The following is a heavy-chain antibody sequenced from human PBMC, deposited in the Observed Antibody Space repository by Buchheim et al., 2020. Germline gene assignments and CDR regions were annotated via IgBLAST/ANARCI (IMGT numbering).Heavy chain of an antibody. J-gene: IGHJ4*02. CDR2: ISYDGSNK. CDR3: VRDLVGPFDN. V-gene: IGHV3-30*04. D-gene: IGHD2-15*01. Sequence: QVQLVESGGGVVQPGRSLRLSCAASGFTFSSYAMHWVRQAPGKGLEWVAVISYDGSNKYYADSVKGRFTISRDDDRNTLCLQMNTLRVEDTSVYYCVRDLVGPFDNWGQGTL. CDR1: GFTFSSYA.